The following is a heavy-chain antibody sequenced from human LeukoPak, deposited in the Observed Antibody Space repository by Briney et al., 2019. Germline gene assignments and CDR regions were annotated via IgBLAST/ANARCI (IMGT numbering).Heavy chain of an antibody. D-gene: IGHD3-22*01. CDR2: IYHSGST. J-gene: IGHJ4*02. CDR1: GGSISTNNW. Sequence: SETLSLTCAVSGGSISTNNWWSWVRQPPGKGPEWIGEIYHSGSTYYNPSLKSRVTISVDTSKNQFSLKLSSVTAADTAVYYCARGEFQYYDSSGIEYYFDYWGQGTLVTVSS. V-gene: IGHV4-4*02. CDR3: ARGEFQYYDSSGIEYYFDY.